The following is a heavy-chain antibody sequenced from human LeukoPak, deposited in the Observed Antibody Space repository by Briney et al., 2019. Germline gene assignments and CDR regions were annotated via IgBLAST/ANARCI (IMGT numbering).Heavy chain of an antibody. CDR1: GFTFSSYG. Sequence: GGSLRLSCAASGFTFSSYGMHWVRQAPGKGLVWVSRINSGGSSTTYADSVKGRFTISRDNAKNTLYLQMNSLRAEDTAVYYCARPLRYFGANWFAPWGPGTLVTVSS. V-gene: IGHV3-74*03. CDR3: ARPLRYFGANWFAP. J-gene: IGHJ5*02. CDR2: INSGGSST. D-gene: IGHD3-9*01.